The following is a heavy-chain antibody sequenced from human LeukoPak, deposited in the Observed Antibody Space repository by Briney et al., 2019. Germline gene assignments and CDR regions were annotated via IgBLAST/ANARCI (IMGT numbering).Heavy chain of an antibody. J-gene: IGHJ6*03. CDR1: GYSISSGYY. CDR2: IYHSGST. Sequence: PSETLSLTCAVSGYSISSGYYWGWIRQPPGKGLEWIGSIYHSGSTYYNPSLKSRVTISVDTSKNQFSLKLSSVTAADTAVYYCARRGSTSFIYYYYYMDVWGKGTTVTVSS. CDR3: ARRGSTSFIYYYYYMDV. V-gene: IGHV4-38-2*01. D-gene: IGHD2-2*01.